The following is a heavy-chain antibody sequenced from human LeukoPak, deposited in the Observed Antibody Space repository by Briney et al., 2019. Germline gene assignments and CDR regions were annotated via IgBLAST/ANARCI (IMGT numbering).Heavy chain of an antibody. CDR1: GGSISSSSYY. CDR3: ARLGPRFLEWLKNWTRPNYYYYYMDV. Sequence: SETLSLTCTVSGGSISSSSYYWGWIRQPPGKGLEWIGSIYYSGSTYYNPSLKSRVTISVDTSKNQFSLKLSSVTAADTAVYYCARLGPRFLEWLKNWTRPNYYYYYMDVWGKGTTVTVSS. J-gene: IGHJ6*03. CDR2: IYYSGST. D-gene: IGHD3-3*01. V-gene: IGHV4-39*07.